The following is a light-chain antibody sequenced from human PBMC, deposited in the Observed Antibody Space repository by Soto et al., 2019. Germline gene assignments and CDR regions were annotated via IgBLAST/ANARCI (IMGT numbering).Light chain of an antibody. CDR3: ASYTTSSTYV. Sequence: ALAQPASVSGASGQSIAISCTGTSSDVGGYSYVSWYQQQPGKAPKLVISDVSNRPSGVSDRFSGSKSGNTASLTISGLQTEDEADYYCASYTTSSTYVFGTGTKATVL. CDR1: SSDVGGYSY. CDR2: DVS. J-gene: IGLJ1*01. V-gene: IGLV2-14*01.